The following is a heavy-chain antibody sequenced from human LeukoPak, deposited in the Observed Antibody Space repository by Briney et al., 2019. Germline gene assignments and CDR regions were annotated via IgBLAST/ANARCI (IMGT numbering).Heavy chain of an antibody. CDR3: ARVYGSGSYFP. CDR2: ISAYNGNT. J-gene: IGHJ5*02. V-gene: IGHV1-18*01. CDR1: GYTFTSYG. Sequence: GASLKVSCKASGYTFTSYGISWVRQAPGQGLGWMGWISAYNGNTNYAQKLQGRVTMPTDTSTRTAYMELRRLRSDDTAVYYCARVYGSGSYFPWGQGTLVTVSS. D-gene: IGHD3-10*01.